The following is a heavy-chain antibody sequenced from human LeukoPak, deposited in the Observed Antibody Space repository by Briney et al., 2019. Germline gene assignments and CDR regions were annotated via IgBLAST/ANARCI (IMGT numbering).Heavy chain of an antibody. Sequence: SETLSLTCTVSGGSISSYYWSWIRQPPGKGLEWIGYIYYSGSTNYNPSLKSRVTISVDTSKNQFSLKLSSVTAADTAMYYCASKVAYCSGGSCYGYFGYWGQGTLVTVSS. CDR1: GGSISSYY. V-gene: IGHV4-59*08. CDR3: ASKVAYCSGGSCYGYFGY. CDR2: IYYSGST. D-gene: IGHD2-15*01. J-gene: IGHJ4*02.